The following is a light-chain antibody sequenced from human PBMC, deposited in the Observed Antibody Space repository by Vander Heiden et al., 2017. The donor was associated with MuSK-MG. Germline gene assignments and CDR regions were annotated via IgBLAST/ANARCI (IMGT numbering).Light chain of an antibody. CDR2: QDT. Sequence: SYELTQPPSVSVSPGQTASITCSGDELGDRYASWYQQKPGQSPVLVIYQDTKRPSGITERCSGSNSGNTATRTSSGTQDMDEAEDYGQAWDTFGGGTKLTVL. CDR3: QAWDT. J-gene: IGLJ2*01. V-gene: IGLV3-1*01. CDR1: ELGDRY.